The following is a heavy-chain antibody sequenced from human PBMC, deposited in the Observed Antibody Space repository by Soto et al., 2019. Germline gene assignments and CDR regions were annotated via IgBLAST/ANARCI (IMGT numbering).Heavy chain of an antibody. D-gene: IGHD3-16*01. CDR1: GGSFRSYA. CDR3: ARTSNWDWFAP. J-gene: IGHJ5*02. V-gene: IGHV1-69*01. Sequence: QVQLVQSGSEMKKPGSSVKVSCKASGGSFRSYAISWVRQAPGQGLEWMGGISLIRGTATYAQRFQGRVTIAADESTSTAYLDLNILTSEDAAIYYCARTSNWDWFAPWGDGTLVTVSS. CDR2: ISLIRGTA.